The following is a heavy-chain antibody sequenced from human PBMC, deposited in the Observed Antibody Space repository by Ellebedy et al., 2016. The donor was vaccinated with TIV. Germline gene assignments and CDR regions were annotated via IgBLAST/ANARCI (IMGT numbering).Heavy chain of an antibody. D-gene: IGHD2-15*01. CDR2: INYSGTT. CDR1: GDSLSSGDYY. J-gene: IGHJ4*02. CDR3: ATTDLVVMVYGLGL. Sequence: MPSETLSLTCTVSGDSLSSGDYYWAWIRHPPGKGPEWIGCINYSGTTYYNPSLKSRVTISVDTSKNQFSLKLTSVTAADTAVYYCATTDLVVMVYGLGLWGQGALVTVSS. V-gene: IGHV4-39*07.